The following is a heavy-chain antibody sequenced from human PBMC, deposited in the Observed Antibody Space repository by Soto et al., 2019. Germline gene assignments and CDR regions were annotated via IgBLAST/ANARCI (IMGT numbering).Heavy chain of an antibody. Sequence: GGSLRLSCAASGFTFSSYAMSWVRQAPGKVLEGVSVISGSGGSTVYADSVKGRFTIARDNSKNTLYPQMNSLRADDTAVYYCAKARLADSSGCYVDYFDYWGQGTLVTVSS. CDR2: ISGSGGST. V-gene: IGHV3-23*01. CDR3: AKARLADSSGCYVDYFDY. D-gene: IGHD6-19*01. CDR1: GFTFSSYA. J-gene: IGHJ4*02.